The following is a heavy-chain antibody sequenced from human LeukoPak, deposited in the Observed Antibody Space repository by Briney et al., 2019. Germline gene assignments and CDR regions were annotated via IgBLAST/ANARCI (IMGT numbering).Heavy chain of an antibody. CDR3: AKTYYSSRAHYYYYYYMDV. D-gene: IGHD3-10*01. CDR1: EFTFSSYE. V-gene: IGHV3-23*01. CDR2: ISGSCDST. J-gene: IGHJ6*03. Sequence: PGGSLRLSCAASEFTFSSYEMNWVRQAPGKGLEWVSGISGSCDSTFYADSVKGRFTISRDNSKNTRYLQMNSLRAEDTAVYYCAKTYYSSRAHYYYYYYMDVWGKGTTVTISS.